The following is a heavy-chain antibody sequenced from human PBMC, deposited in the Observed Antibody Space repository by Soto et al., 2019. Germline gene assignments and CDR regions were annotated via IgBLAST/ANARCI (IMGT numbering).Heavy chain of an antibody. J-gene: IGHJ4*02. CDR1: GGSFSGYY. V-gene: IGHV4-34*01. Sequence: QLQLQQWGAGLLKPSETLSLTCAVYGGSFSGYYWSWIRQPPGKGLEWIGEINHSGSTNYNPSLRSRVTISVDTSKNQCSLKLSSVTAADTPVYYCARGANDYGDSGHFDYWGQGTLVTVSS. D-gene: IGHD4-17*01. CDR3: ARGANDYGDSGHFDY. CDR2: INHSGST.